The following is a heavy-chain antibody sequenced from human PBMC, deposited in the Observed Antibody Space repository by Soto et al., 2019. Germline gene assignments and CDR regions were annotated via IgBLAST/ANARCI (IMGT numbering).Heavy chain of an antibody. CDR2: IYRGGGT. J-gene: IGHJ4*02. D-gene: IGHD6-19*01. CDR3: GMVLGSGWSKFFDS. CDR1: GFSVSGSY. Sequence: GGSLRLSCAASGFSVSGSYMGWVRQAPGKGLEWVSVIYRGGGTYYVDSVKGRFTISRDNSENTLYLQMNSLRADDTAVYYCGMVLGSGWSKFFDSCCPGLLGTVSS. V-gene: IGHV3-53*01.